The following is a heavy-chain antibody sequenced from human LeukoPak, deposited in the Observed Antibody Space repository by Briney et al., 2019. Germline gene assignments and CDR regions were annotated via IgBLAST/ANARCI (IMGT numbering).Heavy chain of an antibody. CDR2: IYHSGGT. CDR3: ARDADSSSWYSNWFDP. V-gene: IGHV4-4*02. CDR1: GGSVSSSYW. Sequence: SETLSLTCGVSGGSVSSSYWWSWVRQPPGKGLEWIGEIYHSGGTNYNPSLTSRVAISVDESKNQFSLKLSSVTAADTAVYHCARDADSSSWYSNWFDPWGQGTLVTVSS. J-gene: IGHJ5*02. D-gene: IGHD6-13*01.